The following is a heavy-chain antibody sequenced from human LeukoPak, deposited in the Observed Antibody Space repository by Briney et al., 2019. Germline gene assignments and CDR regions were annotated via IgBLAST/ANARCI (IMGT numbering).Heavy chain of an antibody. CDR2: INHSGST. Sequence: SETLSLTCAVYGGSFSGYYWSWIRQPPGEGLEWIGEINHSGSTNYNPSLKSRVTISVDTSKNQFSLKLSSVTAADTAVYYCARADGTDYWGQGTLVTVSS. J-gene: IGHJ4*02. V-gene: IGHV4-34*01. CDR1: GGSFSGYY. CDR3: ARADGTDY.